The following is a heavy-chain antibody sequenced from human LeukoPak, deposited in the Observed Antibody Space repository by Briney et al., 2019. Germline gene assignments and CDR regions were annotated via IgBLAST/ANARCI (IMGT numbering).Heavy chain of an antibody. Sequence: ASVKVSCKASGGTFSSYAISWVRQAPGQGLEWMGGIIPVFGTSNYAQKFQGRVTITADESTRTAYMELSSLRSEDTAVYYCARVTGGRYCSTTSCYMRGWFDPWGQGTLVTVSS. CDR3: ARVTGGRYCSTTSCYMRGWFDP. CDR1: GGTFSSYA. J-gene: IGHJ5*02. V-gene: IGHV1-69*13. CDR2: IIPVFGTS. D-gene: IGHD2-2*02.